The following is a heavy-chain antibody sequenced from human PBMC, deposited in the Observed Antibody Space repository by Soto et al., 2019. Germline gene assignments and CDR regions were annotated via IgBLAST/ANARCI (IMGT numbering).Heavy chain of an antibody. D-gene: IGHD4-17*01. CDR2: ISPSGGGT. V-gene: IGHV3-23*01. CDR3: AKDSHGDSRYFDS. CDR1: GFTFSNYA. J-gene: IGHJ4*02. Sequence: GGSLRLSCAASGFTFSNYAMSWVRQAPGKGLKWVSAISPSGGGTYYADSVKGRFTISRDNSKNTVYLQMNSLRVEDAAICYCAKDSHGDSRYFDSWGRGTLVTVSS.